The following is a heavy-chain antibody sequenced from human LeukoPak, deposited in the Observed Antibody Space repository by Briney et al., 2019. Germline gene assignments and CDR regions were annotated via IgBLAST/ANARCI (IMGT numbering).Heavy chain of an antibody. CDR1: GGSISSYY. Sequence: SETLSLTCTVSGGSISSYYWSWIRQPPGKGLEWIGYIYYSGSTNYNPSLKSRVTISVDTSKNQFSLKLSSVTAADTAVYYCAREGEGYGSGSYYRAFDYWGQGTLDTVSS. J-gene: IGHJ4*02. D-gene: IGHD3-10*01. CDR2: IYYSGST. V-gene: IGHV4-59*01. CDR3: AREGEGYGSGSYYRAFDY.